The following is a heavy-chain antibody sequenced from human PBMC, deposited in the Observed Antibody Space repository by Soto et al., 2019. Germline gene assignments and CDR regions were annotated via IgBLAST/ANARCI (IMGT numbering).Heavy chain of an antibody. D-gene: IGHD1-1*01. Sequence: QITLKESGPTLVKPTETLTLTCSFSGFSLTSRPLGVGWIRQPPGKALECLALIYWAAYKRYRPSLRSRLAITKDTQKNQEVLRMTNVDPTDKDTSYCSHGRGGGECNDGDFDFWGQGTLVPVSS. CDR2: IYWAAYK. V-gene: IGHV2-5*02. J-gene: IGHJ4*02. CDR3: SHGRGGGECNDGDFDF. CDR1: GFSLTSRPLG.